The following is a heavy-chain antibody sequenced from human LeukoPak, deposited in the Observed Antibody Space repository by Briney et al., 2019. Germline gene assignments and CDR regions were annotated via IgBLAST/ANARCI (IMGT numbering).Heavy chain of an antibody. D-gene: IGHD3-22*01. CDR3: ARGQYYYDTSGYYADY. J-gene: IGHJ4*02. CDR1: GFTFSNYG. Sequence: GRSLRLSCAASGFTFSNYGMHWVRQAPGKGLEWVAVIWYGGSKKYYADSVKGRFTISRDNSKNTLYLQMNSLRAEDTAVYYCARGQYYYDTSGYYADYWGQGTLVTVSS. CDR2: IWYGGSKK. V-gene: IGHV3-33*01.